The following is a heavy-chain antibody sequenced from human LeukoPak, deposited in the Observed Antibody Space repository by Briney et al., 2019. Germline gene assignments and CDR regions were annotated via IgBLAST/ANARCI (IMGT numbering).Heavy chain of an antibody. CDR1: GFTFSSYS. CDR3: AKPHYSGSGSYSREDY. D-gene: IGHD3-10*01. CDR2: IRFTGSYI. J-gene: IGHJ4*02. V-gene: IGHV3-21*01. Sequence: PGGSLRLSCAASGFTFSSYSMNWVRQAPGRGLEWVSSIRFTGSYIYYADSVKGRFTISRDDAKNLLSLQMISLRVEDTAVYYCAKPHYSGSGSYSREDYWGQGTLVTVSS.